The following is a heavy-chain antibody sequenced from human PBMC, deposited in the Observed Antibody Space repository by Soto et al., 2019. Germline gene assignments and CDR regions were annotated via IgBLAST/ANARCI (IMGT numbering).Heavy chain of an antibody. D-gene: IGHD2-8*02. CDR1: GGSFSGYY. V-gene: IGHV4-34*01. J-gene: IGHJ4*02. Sequence: PSETLSLTCAVYGGSFSGYYWTWIRQPPGTGLEWIGEINHSGSTNYNPSLKSRVTISVDTSKNQFSLKLTSVTAADTAVYYCAREKITGLLDYGGQGPLVTVPP. CDR2: INHSGST. CDR3: AREKITGLLDY.